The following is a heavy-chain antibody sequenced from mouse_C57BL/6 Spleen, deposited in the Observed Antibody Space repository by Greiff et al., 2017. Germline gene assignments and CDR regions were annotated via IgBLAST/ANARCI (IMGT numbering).Heavy chain of an antibody. J-gene: IGHJ4*01. CDR3: ATTVVARYYAMDY. V-gene: IGHV1-64*01. D-gene: IGHD1-1*01. CDR1: GYTFTSYW. CDR2: IHPNSGST. Sequence: VQLQQPGAELVKPGASVKLSCKASGYTFTSYWMHWVTQRPGQGLEWIGMIHPNSGSTNYNEKFKSKATLTVDKSSSTAYMQLSSLTSEDAAVYYCATTVVARYYAMDYWGQGTSVTVSS.